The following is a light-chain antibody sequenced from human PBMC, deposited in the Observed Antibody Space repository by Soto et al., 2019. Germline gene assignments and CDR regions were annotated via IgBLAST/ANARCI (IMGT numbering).Light chain of an antibody. V-gene: IGKV3-15*01. CDR2: GAS. Sequence: EIVMTQSPATLSVSPGERATLSCRASQSVSSNLAWYQQKPGQAPRLLIYGASTRATVIPPRFSGSGSGKESTLTSSSLPAEVFAVYYCQQYNKWLITFGQGTRLEIK. J-gene: IGKJ5*01. CDR3: QQYNKWLIT. CDR1: QSVSSN.